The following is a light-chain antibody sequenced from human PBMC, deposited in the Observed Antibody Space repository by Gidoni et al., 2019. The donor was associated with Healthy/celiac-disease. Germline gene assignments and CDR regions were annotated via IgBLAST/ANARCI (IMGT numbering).Light chain of an antibody. Sequence: EIVLTQSPGTLSLSPGERAILSCRASQSVTSTYLAWYQQKPGQAPRLLIYGASNRATGIPDRVSGSGSGKDFTLTISRLEPEDFAVYYCYQYGSSPYTFGQGTKLEI. J-gene: IGKJ2*01. V-gene: IGKV3-20*01. CDR3: YQYGSSPYT. CDR1: QSVTSTY. CDR2: GAS.